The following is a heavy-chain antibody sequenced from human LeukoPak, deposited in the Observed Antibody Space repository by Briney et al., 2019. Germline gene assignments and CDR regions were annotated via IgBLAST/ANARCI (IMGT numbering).Heavy chain of an antibody. D-gene: IGHD6-13*01. CDR2: MNPNSGNT. V-gene: IGHV1-8*03. J-gene: IGHJ4*02. CDR1: GYTFTSYD. CDR3: ARGRRGQQLVLGSPHNFDY. Sequence: ASVKVSCKASGYTFTSYDINWVRQATGQGLEWMGWMNPNSGNTGYAQKFQGRVTITRNTSISTAYMELSSLRSEDTAVYYCARGRRGQQLVLGSPHNFDYWGQGTLVTVSS.